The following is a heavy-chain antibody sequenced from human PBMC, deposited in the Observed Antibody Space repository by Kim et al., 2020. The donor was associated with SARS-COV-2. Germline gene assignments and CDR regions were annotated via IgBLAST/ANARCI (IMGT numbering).Heavy chain of an antibody. CDR1: GGSISSGGYY. Sequence: SETLSLTCTVSGGSISSGGYYWSWIRQHPGKGLEWIGYIYYSGSTYYNPSLKSRVTISVDTSKNQFSLKLSSVTAADTAVYYCARANCSSTSCYPWGDYYYYYGMDVWGQGTTVTVSS. J-gene: IGHJ6*02. D-gene: IGHD2-2*01. CDR3: ARANCSSTSCYPWGDYYYYYGMDV. CDR2: IYYSGST. V-gene: IGHV4-31*03.